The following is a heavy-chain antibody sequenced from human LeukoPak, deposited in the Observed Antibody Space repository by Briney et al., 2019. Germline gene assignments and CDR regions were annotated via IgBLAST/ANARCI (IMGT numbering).Heavy chain of an antibody. J-gene: IGHJ4*02. CDR1: GFTFDDYA. CDR2: TSGDGGAT. CDR3: VKDIEGATG. V-gene: IGHV3-43*02. Sequence: HPGGSLRLSCAGSGFTFDDYAMHWVRHAPGKGLEWVSFTSGDGGATFYAGSVKGRFTISRDNSKNSLYLHLNSLRTEDSALYYCVKDIEGATGWGQGTLVTVSS.